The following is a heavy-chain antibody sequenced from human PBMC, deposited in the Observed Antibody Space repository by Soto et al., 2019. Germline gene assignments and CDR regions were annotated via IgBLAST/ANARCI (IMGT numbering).Heavy chain of an antibody. CDR3: ARDRDWGFDY. Sequence: PGGSLRLSCAASGFAFSIYSFNWFRQAPGKGLEWVSHIGTGSLIDYVDSVKGRFTISRDNAKNSVFLQMNSLTDEDTAVYYCARDRDWGFDYWGQGTQVTVSS. V-gene: IGHV3-48*02. CDR1: GFAFSIYS. J-gene: IGHJ4*02. D-gene: IGHD7-27*01. CDR2: IGTGSLI.